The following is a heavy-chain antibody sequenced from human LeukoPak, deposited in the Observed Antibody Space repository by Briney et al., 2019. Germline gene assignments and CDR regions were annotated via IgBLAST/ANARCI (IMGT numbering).Heavy chain of an antibody. D-gene: IGHD2-2*01. V-gene: IGHV3-9*01. CDR3: AKAPAYYFYGMDV. Sequence: GRSLRLSCAASGFTLDDYAMHWVRQAPGKGLEWVSGITWNTGNIGYADSVKGRFTISRDNAKNSLYLQMNSLRVEDTALYYYAKAPAYYFYGMDVWGQGTTVAVSS. CDR1: GFTLDDYA. J-gene: IGHJ6*02. CDR2: ITWNTGNI.